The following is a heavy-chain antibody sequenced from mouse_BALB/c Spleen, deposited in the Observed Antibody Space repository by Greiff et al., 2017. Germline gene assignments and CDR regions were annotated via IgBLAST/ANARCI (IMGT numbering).Heavy chain of an antibody. CDR2: IYPYNGGT. J-gene: IGHJ2*01. V-gene: IGHV1S29*02. CDR3: ARHDGYYYFDY. Sequence: VQLQQSGPELVKPGASVKISCKASGYTFTDYNMHWVKQSHGKSLEWIGYIYPYNGGTGYNQKFKSKATLTVDNSSSTAYMELRSLTSEDSAVYYCARHDGYYYFDYWGQGTTLTVSS. CDR1: GYTFTDYN. D-gene: IGHD2-3*01.